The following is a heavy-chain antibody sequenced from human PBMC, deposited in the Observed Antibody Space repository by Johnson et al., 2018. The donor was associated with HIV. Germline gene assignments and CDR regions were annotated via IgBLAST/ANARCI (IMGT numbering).Heavy chain of an antibody. CDR1: GFTFDDYA. CDR2: ISWNSGSI. V-gene: IGHV3-9*01. D-gene: IGHD3-22*01. Sequence: VQLVESGGGLVQPGRSLRLSCAASGFTFDDYAMHWVRQAPGKGLEWVSGISWNSGSIGYADSVKGRFTISRDNAKNSLYLQMNRLRAEDTALYYCAKGHSGSDAFDIWGQGTMVTVSS. CDR3: AKGHSGSDAFDI. J-gene: IGHJ3*02.